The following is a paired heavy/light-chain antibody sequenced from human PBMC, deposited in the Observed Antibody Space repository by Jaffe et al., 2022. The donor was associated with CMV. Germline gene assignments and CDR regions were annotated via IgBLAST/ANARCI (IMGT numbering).Light chain of an antibody. CDR3: MQALQTLWT. J-gene: IGKJ1*01. CDR2: LGS. CDR1: QSLLYSNGYNY. Sequence: DIVMTQSPLSLPVTPGEPASISCRSNQSLLYSNGYNYLDWYLQKPGKSPQLLIYLGSSRASGVPDRFSGSGSGTDFTLKISRVEAEDVGVYYCMQALQTLWTFGQGTKVEFK. V-gene: IGKV2-28*01.
Heavy chain of an antibody. CDR3: ARAPSLRYYFYGLDI. Sequence: QVQLQESGPGLVKPSETLSLTCTVSGGSISTYYWSWIRRPPGKGLEWIGNIYYNGSTNYKSSLKSRVTISVDTSKNQFSLRLSSVTAADTAVYYCARAPSLRYYFYGLDIWGQGTTVIVSS. V-gene: IGHV4-59*01. CDR1: GGSISTYY. CDR2: IYYNGST. J-gene: IGHJ6*02.